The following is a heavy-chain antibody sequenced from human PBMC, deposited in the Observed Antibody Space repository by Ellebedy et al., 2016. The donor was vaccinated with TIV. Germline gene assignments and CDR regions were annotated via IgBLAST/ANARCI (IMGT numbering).Heavy chain of an antibody. CDR2: IDAIGGGT. J-gene: IGHJ4*02. CDR3: VQEGLTGTTGFDY. V-gene: IGHV3-64D*06. CDR1: GFIFSNHI. D-gene: IGHD1-20*01. Sequence: GESLKISCSTSGFIFSNHIMHWVRQAPGKGLEYVSTIDAIGGGTYYADSVKGRFSISRDNSKNTLYLEMSSLRPEDTAVYFCVQEGLTGTTGFDYWGQGTLVTVSS.